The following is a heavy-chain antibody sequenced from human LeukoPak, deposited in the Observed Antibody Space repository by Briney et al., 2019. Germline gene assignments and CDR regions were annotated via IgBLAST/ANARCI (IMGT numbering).Heavy chain of an antibody. CDR1: GGSFGGYY. V-gene: IGHV4-34*01. CDR2: INHSGST. CDR3: ARGSRRYYGSGSYYGY. Sequence: KPSETLSLTCAVYGGSFGGYYWSWIRQPPGKGLEWIGEINHSGSTNYNPSLKSRVTISVDTSKNQFSLKLSSVTAADTAVYYCARGSRRYYGSGSYYGYWGQGTLVTVSS. J-gene: IGHJ4*02. D-gene: IGHD3-10*01.